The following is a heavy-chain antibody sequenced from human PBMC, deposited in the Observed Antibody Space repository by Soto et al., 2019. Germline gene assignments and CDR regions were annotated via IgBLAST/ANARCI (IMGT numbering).Heavy chain of an antibody. CDR3: AREDIVGSSCFDY. CDR1: GYTFTAYY. J-gene: IGHJ4*02. D-gene: IGHD5-12*01. Sequence: GASVKVSCKASGYTFTAYYIHWLRQAPGQGLEWMGWINPNTGGTNYAQKFQGWVTMTRDTSISTAYMELSRLRSDDTAVYYCAREDIVGSSCFDYWGQGTLVTVSS. CDR2: INPNTGGT. V-gene: IGHV1-2*04.